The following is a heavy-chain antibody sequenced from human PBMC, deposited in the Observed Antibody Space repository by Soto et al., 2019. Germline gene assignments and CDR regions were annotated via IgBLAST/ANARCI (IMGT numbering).Heavy chain of an antibody. V-gene: IGHV3-23*01. D-gene: IGHD2-15*01. Sequence: EVQLLDSGGGLVQPGGSLRLSCAASGFTFSNYAMSWVRQAPGKGREWVSGVGGSGDSTYYADSVKCRFTISRDNSKDTLYLQMNSLRAEDTAVYYCAKSPLGYCSGGSCYPPHYFDYWGQGTLVTVSS. J-gene: IGHJ4*02. CDR1: GFTFSNYA. CDR3: AKSPLGYCSGGSCYPPHYFDY. CDR2: VGGSGDST.